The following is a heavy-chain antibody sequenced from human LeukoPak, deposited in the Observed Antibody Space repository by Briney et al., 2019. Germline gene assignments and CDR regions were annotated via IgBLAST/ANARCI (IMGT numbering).Heavy chain of an antibody. CDR2: IYTSGST. Sequence: SETLSLTCAVYGGSFSGYYWSWIRQPPGKGLEWIGRIYTSGSTNYNPSLKSRVTISVDTSKNQFSLKLSSVTAADTAVYYCARAYCSSTSCYYYYYYYMDVWGKGTTVTVSS. CDR1: GGSFSGYY. V-gene: IGHV4-59*10. D-gene: IGHD2-2*01. CDR3: ARAYCSSTSCYYYYYYYMDV. J-gene: IGHJ6*03.